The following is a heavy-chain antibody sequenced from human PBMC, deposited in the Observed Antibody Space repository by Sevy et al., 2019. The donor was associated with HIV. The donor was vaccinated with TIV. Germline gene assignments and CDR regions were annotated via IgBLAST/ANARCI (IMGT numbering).Heavy chain of an antibody. V-gene: IGHV1-8*01. CDR1: GYTFTNYD. D-gene: IGHD2-2*03. CDR2: MNPNSGNT. J-gene: IGHJ5*02. CDR3: ARGTVLLGIVVVPAARGWFDP. Sequence: ASVEVSCKASGYTFTNYDINWVRQATGQGLEWMGWMNPNSGNTGYAQKFQGRVTMTRNTSISTAYMELSSLRSEDTAVYYCARGTVLLGIVVVPAARGWFDPWGQGTLVTVSS.